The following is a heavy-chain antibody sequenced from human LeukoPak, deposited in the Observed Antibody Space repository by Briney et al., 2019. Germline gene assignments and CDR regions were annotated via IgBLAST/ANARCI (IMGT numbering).Heavy chain of an antibody. CDR2: ISWNSGSI. J-gene: IGHJ4*02. D-gene: IGHD2-2*01. V-gene: IGHV3-9*01. Sequence: GGSLRLSCAASGFTFDDYAMHWVRQAPGEGLEWVSGISWNSGSIGYADSVKGRFTISRDNAKNSLYLQMNSLRAEDTALYYCAKTLSSTSLNYYFDYWGQGTLVTVSS. CDR3: AKTLSSTSLNYYFDY. CDR1: GFTFDDYA.